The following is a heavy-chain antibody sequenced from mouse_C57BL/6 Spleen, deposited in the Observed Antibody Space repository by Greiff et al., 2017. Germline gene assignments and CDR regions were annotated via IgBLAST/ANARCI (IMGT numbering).Heavy chain of an antibody. J-gene: IGHJ4*01. CDR1: GYSFTDYN. D-gene: IGHD2-1*01. CDR2: INPNYGTT. CDR3: AKAGNYEVGAMDY. V-gene: IGHV1-39*01. Sequence: EVQLQQSGPELVKPGASVKISCKASGYSFTDYNMNWVKQSNGKSLEWIGVINPNYGTTSYNPKFKGKATLTVDPSSSTAYMQLNSLTSENSAVYYGAKAGNYEVGAMDYWGQGTSVTVSA.